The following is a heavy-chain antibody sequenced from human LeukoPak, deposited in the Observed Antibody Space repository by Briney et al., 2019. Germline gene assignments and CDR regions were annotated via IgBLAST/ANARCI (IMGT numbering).Heavy chain of an antibody. D-gene: IGHD6-19*01. CDR1: GYTFTGYY. CDR3: ARVVESSGWFRGNYFMDV. Sequence: ASVKVSCKASGYTFTGYYMHWVRQAPGQGLEWKGWINPNSGGTNYAQKFQGRVTMTKDTSISTAYMELSRLRSDDTAVYYCARVVESSGWFRGNYFMDVWGKGTTVTVSS. CDR2: INPNSGGT. J-gene: IGHJ6*03. V-gene: IGHV1-2*02.